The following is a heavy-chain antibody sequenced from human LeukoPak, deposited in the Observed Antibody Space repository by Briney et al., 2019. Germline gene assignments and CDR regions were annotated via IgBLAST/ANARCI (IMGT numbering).Heavy chain of an antibody. Sequence: PGGSLRLSCAASGFTFSSYSMNWVRQAPGKGLEWVSYISSSSSTIYYADSVKGRFTISRDNAKNSLYLQVNSLRAEDTAVYYCARAPAIVGATRLDYWGQGTLVTVSS. CDR3: ARAPAIVGATRLDY. CDR1: GFTFSSYS. CDR2: ISSSSSTI. J-gene: IGHJ4*02. D-gene: IGHD1-26*01. V-gene: IGHV3-48*04.